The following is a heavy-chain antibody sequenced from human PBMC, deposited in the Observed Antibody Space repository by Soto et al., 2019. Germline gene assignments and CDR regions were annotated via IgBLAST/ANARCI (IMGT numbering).Heavy chain of an antibody. CDR1: GFTFSSYA. CDR2: ISGSGGST. J-gene: IGHJ6*02. Sequence: EVQLLESGGGLVQPGGSLGLSCAASGFTFSSYAMSWVRQAPGKGLEWVSAISGSGGSTYYADSVKGRFTISRDNSKNTLYLQMNSLRAEDTAVYYCAKDLKSLYCSGGSCDWYYYYGMDVWGQGTTVTVSS. D-gene: IGHD2-15*01. CDR3: AKDLKSLYCSGGSCDWYYYYGMDV. V-gene: IGHV3-23*01.